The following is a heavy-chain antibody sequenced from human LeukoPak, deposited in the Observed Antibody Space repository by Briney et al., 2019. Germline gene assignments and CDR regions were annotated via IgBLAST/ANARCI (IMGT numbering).Heavy chain of an antibody. Sequence: SVKVSCKASGGTFSSYAISWVRQAPGQGLEWMGGIIPIFGTANYAQKFQGRVTITADESTSTAYMELSSLRSEDTAVYYCARDTGTTEDYYYYGMDVWGQGTTVTVSS. V-gene: IGHV1-69*13. D-gene: IGHD1-1*01. CDR3: ARDTGTTEDYYYYGMDV. CDR1: GGTFSSYA. J-gene: IGHJ6*02. CDR2: IIPIFGTA.